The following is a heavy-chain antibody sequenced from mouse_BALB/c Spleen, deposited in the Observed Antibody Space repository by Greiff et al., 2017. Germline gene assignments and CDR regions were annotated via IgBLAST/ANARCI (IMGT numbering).Heavy chain of an antibody. D-gene: IGHD2-12*01. CDR3: ARADYYSYGSACFAY. CDR1: GFSFSSYA. V-gene: IGHV5-6-5*01. CDR2: ISSVGST. J-gene: IGHJ3*01. Sequence: DVMLVESGGGLVKPGGSLKLSCAASGFSFSSYAMSWVRQTPGKRLEWVASISSVGSTYYSDSVKGRFTISRDNARYILYQQMSSLRSEDTAMYYCARADYYSYGSACFAYWGQGTLVTVAA.